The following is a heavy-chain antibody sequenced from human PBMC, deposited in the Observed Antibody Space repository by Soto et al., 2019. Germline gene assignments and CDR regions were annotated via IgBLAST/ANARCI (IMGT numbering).Heavy chain of an antibody. CDR1: GFTFSDYA. D-gene: IGHD1-26*01. J-gene: IGHJ4*02. CDR3: ARDRGRYKNNYFDF. Sequence: EVQLLESGGGLVQPGGSLRLSCAASGFTFSDYAMSWVRQAPGKGLEWVSTIGGSGVTTYYADSVKGRFTISRDNSQTTGYLQRNSLRAEDTAVFYCARDRGRYKNNYFDFWGQGTLVTISS. V-gene: IGHV3-23*01. CDR2: IGGSGVTT.